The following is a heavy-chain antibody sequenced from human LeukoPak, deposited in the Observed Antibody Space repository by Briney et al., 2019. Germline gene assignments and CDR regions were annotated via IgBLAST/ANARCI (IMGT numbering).Heavy chain of an antibody. Sequence: ASVKVSCKASGGTFSSYAISWVRQAPGQGLEWMGGIIPIFGTANYAQKFQGRVTITTDESTSTAYMELSSLRSEDTAVYYCYATTAYYGSGDYWGQGTLVTVSS. D-gene: IGHD3-10*01. J-gene: IGHJ4*02. CDR1: GGTFSSYA. CDR2: IIPIFGTA. CDR3: YATTAYYGSGDY. V-gene: IGHV1-69*05.